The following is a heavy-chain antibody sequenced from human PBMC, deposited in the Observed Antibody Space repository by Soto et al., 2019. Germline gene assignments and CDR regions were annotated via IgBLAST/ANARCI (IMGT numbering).Heavy chain of an antibody. V-gene: IGHV3-48*03. J-gene: IGHJ6*02. CDR2: IHISSSNI. CDR1: GFTLRSYH. CDR3: ARDGTTGTTNHHYAMDV. D-gene: IGHD4-17*01. Sequence: EVQLVESGGGLVQPGGSLRLSCVASGFTLRSYHMDWVRQAPGKGLELISYIHISSSNIYYADSVKGRFTISRDNAKNSLYLQMDSLRAEDTAVYYCARDGTTGTTNHHYAMDVWGQGTTVTVSS.